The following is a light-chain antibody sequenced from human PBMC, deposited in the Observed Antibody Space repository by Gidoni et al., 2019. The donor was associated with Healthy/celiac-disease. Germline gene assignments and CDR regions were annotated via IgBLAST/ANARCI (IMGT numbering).Light chain of an antibody. CDR2: DAS. CDR3: QQRSNWPPFLT. Sequence: EIVLTQSPATLSLSPVERATLACRASQSVSSYIAWDQQKPGQAPRLPIFDASHRTTGIPARFRCSGSGADFTLTISSRGPEDFAVYYCQQRSNWPPFLTFGGGTKVEIK. CDR1: QSVSSY. V-gene: IGKV3-11*01. J-gene: IGKJ4*01.